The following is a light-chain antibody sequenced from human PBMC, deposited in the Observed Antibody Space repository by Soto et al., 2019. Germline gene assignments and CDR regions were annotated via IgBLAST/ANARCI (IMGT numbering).Light chain of an antibody. CDR3: SSYAGTNNRYV. J-gene: IGLJ1*01. CDR1: GSDIGGYNF. V-gene: IGLV2-8*01. Sequence: QSALTQPPSASGSPGQSVTISCTGTGSDIGGYNFVSWYQQRPGKVPKLIIYEVNKRPSGVPDRFSGSKSGNTASLTVSGRQADDEADYYCSSYAGTNNRYVFGTGTKLTVL. CDR2: EVN.